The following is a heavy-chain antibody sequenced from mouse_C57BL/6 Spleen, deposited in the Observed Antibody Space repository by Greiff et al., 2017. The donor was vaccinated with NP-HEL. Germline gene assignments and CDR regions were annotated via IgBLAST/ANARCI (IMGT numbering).Heavy chain of an antibody. CDR3: ARGGDGYYPAWFAY. CDR1: GYTFTSYG. V-gene: IGHV1-81*01. Sequence: VQLQQSGAELARPGASVTLSCKASGYTFTSYGISWVKQRTGQGLEWIGEIYPRSGNTYYNEQFTGKATLTADKSSSTAYMELRSLTSDDSAVYCCARGGDGYYPAWFAYWGQGTLVTVSA. CDR2: IYPRSGNT. J-gene: IGHJ3*01. D-gene: IGHD2-3*01.